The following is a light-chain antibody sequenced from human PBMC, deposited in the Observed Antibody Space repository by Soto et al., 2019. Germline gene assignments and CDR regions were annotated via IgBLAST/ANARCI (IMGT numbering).Light chain of an antibody. Sequence: EIVLTQSPGTLSLSPGERATLSCRASQSVSSSYLAWYQQKPGQAPRLLIYGASSRATGIPDRFSGSGSGTDFTLTISRLEPEDCAVYYCQQYGSSQSFGQGTKVEI. CDR1: QSVSSSY. CDR2: GAS. J-gene: IGKJ1*01. V-gene: IGKV3-20*01. CDR3: QQYGSSQS.